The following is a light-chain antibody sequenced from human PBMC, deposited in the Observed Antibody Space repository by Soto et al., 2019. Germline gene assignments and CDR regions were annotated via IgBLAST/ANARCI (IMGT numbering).Light chain of an antibody. CDR2: DAS. V-gene: IGKV1D-13*01. CDR1: QGISSA. Sequence: ASQLTQSPSSLSASVGDRVTITCRASQGISSALAWYQQKPGKAPMLLIYDASRLESWVPSRFSGSESGTDLPLTISRLPPEDFATYYCQQGNNYPPRTFGGGTKVEIK. CDR3: QQGNNYPPRT. J-gene: IGKJ4*01.